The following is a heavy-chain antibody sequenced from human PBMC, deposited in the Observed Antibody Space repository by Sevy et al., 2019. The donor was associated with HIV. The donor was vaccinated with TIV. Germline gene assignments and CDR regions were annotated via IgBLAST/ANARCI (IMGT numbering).Heavy chain of an antibody. Sequence: GGSLRLSCAASGFTFSSYWMNWIRQAPGKGLEWGANIKQDGSEKYYVDSVKGRFTISRDNAKNSLYLEMNTLTAEDTPVYYCATSGGETWGQGTLVTVSS. J-gene: IGHJ5*02. V-gene: IGHV3-7*01. CDR2: IKQDGSEK. CDR3: ATSGGET. CDR1: GFTFSSYW. D-gene: IGHD3-16*01.